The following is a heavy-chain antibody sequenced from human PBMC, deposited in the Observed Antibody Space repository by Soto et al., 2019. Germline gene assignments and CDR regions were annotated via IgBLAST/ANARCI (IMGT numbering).Heavy chain of an antibody. CDR1: GFSLSTSGVG. J-gene: IGHJ4*02. V-gene: IGHV2-5*02. CDR2: IYWDDDK. Sequence: QITLKESGPTLVNPTQTLTLTCTFSGFSLSTSGVGVGWIRQPPGKALEWLALIYWDDDKRYSPSLKSRLTITKDTSKNQEVLTMTNMDPVDTATYYYAHRLSTYYYFSGSELYFDFWGPGTLVTVSS. CDR3: AHRLSTYYYFSGSELYFDF. D-gene: IGHD3-10*01.